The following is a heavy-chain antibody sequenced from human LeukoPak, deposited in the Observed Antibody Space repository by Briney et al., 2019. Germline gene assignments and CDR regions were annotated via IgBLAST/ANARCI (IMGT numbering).Heavy chain of an antibody. CDR2: INRDGSST. CDR1: GIIFSNYW. Sequence: PGGSLRLSSAASGIIFSNYWMHWVRHAPGKGLVWVSRINRDGSSTSYADSVKGRFTISRDNAKNTLYLQMNSLRAEDTAVYYCARGGGYSYGSFDYWGQGTLVTVSS. V-gene: IGHV3-74*01. D-gene: IGHD5-18*01. J-gene: IGHJ4*02. CDR3: ARGGGYSYGSFDY.